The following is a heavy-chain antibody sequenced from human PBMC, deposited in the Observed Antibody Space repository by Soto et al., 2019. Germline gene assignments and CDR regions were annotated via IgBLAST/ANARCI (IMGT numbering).Heavy chain of an antibody. D-gene: IGHD2-15*01. J-gene: IGHJ3*02. Sequence: KVSCKASGGTFSSYAISWVRQAPGQGLEWMGGIIPIFGTANYAQKFQGRVTITADESTSTAYMELSSLRSEDTAVYYCASSSSGDDDAFDIWGQGTMVTVSS. CDR1: GGTFSSYA. CDR3: ASSSSGDDDAFDI. V-gene: IGHV1-69*01. CDR2: IIPIFGTA.